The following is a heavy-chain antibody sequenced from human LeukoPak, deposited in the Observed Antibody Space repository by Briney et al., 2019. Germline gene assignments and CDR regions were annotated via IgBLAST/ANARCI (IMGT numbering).Heavy chain of an antibody. CDR1: GFTFSNSV. V-gene: IGHV3-23*01. D-gene: IGHD3-10*02. CDR2: ISGSSGNT. Sequence: GGSLRLSCAASGFTFSNSVMSWVRQAPGKGLEWVSTISGSSGNTYYADSVKGRFTISRDNAKNSLYLQMNSLRAEDTAVYYCAELGITMIGGVWGKGTTVTISS. J-gene: IGHJ6*04. CDR3: AELGITMIGGV.